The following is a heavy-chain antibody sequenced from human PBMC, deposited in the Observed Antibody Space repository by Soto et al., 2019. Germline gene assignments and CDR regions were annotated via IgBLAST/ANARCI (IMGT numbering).Heavy chain of an antibody. Sequence: QVQLVESGGGVVQPGRSLRLSCAASGFTFSNFGMHWVRQAPGKGLEWVAVISYDGSNKYYADSVKGRFTISRDDSMHTLYLQMNSLRAEDTAVFYCAIERGYRTSWYGLGSVDSWGQGTLVTVSS. J-gene: IGHJ4*02. V-gene: IGHV3-30*03. CDR1: GFTFSNFG. CDR2: ISYDGSNK. D-gene: IGHD6-13*01. CDR3: AIERGYRTSWYGLGSVDS.